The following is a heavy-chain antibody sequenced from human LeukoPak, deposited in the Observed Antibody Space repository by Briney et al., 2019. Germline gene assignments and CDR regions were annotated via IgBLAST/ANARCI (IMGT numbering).Heavy chain of an antibody. V-gene: IGHV1-69*05. D-gene: IGHD4-11*01. Sequence: SVKVSCKASGYTFTSYDINWVRQAPGQGLEWMGGIIPIFGTANYAQKFQGRVTITTDESTSTAYMELSSLRSEDTAVYYCARGHDYRVEEEWGQGTLVTVSS. CDR1: GYTFTSYD. CDR3: ARGHDYRVEEE. J-gene: IGHJ4*02. CDR2: IIPIFGTA.